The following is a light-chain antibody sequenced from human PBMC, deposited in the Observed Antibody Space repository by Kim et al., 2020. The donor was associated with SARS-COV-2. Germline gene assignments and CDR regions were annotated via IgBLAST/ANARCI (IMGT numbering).Light chain of an antibody. CDR1: DSDLGDYNR. J-gene: IGLJ3*02. V-gene: IGLV2-18*02. CDR2: EVR. Sequence: QSALTQPPSVSGSPGQSVTIFCTGSDSDLGDYNRVSWYQQSPGTAPKVLIYEVRNRPSGVPDRFSGSKSGNTAFLTISSLQAEDEADYYCSSATRTRTYVFGGGTKVTVL. CDR3: SSATRTRTYV.